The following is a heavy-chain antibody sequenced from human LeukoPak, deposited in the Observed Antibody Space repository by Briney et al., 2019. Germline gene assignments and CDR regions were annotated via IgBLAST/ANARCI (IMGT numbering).Heavy chain of an antibody. CDR1: GGSISSGVSY. CDR3: ARDYPFDTGYDLLDAFDV. V-gene: IGHV4-31*03. Sequence: PSETLSLTCTVSGGSISSGVSYWSWIRQHPGKGLEWIAYIYYSGSSSYNPSLKRRVTISVDTSKNQFSMKLSSVTAADTAVYYCARDYPFDTGYDLLDAFDVWGQGTMVTVSS. CDR2: IYYSGSS. J-gene: IGHJ3*01. D-gene: IGHD5-12*01.